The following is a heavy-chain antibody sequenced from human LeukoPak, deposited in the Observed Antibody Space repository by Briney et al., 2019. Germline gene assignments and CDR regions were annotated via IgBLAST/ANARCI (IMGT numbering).Heavy chain of an antibody. Sequence: GGSLRLSCAASGFTFSSYAMSWVRQAPGKGLEWVSAISGSGGSTYYADSVKGRFTISRDNSKNTLYLQMSSLRAEDTAVYYCAKDGGAAAGKLHRRYGMDVWGQGTTVTVSS. CDR2: ISGSGGST. CDR3: AKDGGAAAGKLHRRYGMDV. D-gene: IGHD6-13*01. CDR1: GFTFSSYA. J-gene: IGHJ6*02. V-gene: IGHV3-23*01.